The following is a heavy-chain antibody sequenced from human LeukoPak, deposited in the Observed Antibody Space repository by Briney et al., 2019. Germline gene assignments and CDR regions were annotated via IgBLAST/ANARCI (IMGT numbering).Heavy chain of an antibody. V-gene: IGHV1-2*02. CDR2: INPNSGGT. CDR1: GYTFTGYY. CDR3: ASAIVVVPATKTGGYYYYGMDV. D-gene: IGHD2-2*01. Sequence: GASVKVSCKASGYTFTGYYMHWVRQAPGQGLEWMGWINPNSGGTNYAQKFQGRVTMTRDTSISTAYMELSRLRSDDTAVYYCASAIVVVPATKTGGYYYYGMDVWGQGTTVTVSS. J-gene: IGHJ6*02.